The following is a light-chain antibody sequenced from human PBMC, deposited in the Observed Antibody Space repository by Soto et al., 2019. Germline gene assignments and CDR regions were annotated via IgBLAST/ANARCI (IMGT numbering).Light chain of an antibody. CDR3: QQRSRWPFT. CDR2: DVS. J-gene: IGKJ3*01. V-gene: IGKV3-11*01. CDR1: QNVASY. Sequence: EVVFTQSPATLSLSPGESATLSCRASQNVASYLAWFQQKPGQPPRLLVYDVSTRATGIPARFSGSGSETDFTLTISSLDPEDFAFYYCQQRSRWPFTFGPGTKVDIK.